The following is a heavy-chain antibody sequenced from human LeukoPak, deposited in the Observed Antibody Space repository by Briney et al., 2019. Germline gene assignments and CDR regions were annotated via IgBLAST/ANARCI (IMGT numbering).Heavy chain of an antibody. CDR3: SIEYYDNRGGEDAFDI. J-gene: IGHJ3*02. CDR1: VFTVSSNY. D-gene: IGHD3-22*01. CDR2: IYSGGST. V-gene: IGHV3-53*01. Sequence: GGSLRLSCAASVFTVSSNYMNWVRQAPGRGVEWVSVIYSGGSTFYADSVEGRFTISKDHSNNPLHLQMNSLRAEDTGMYYCSIEYYDNRGGEDAFDIWGPGTMVTVSS.